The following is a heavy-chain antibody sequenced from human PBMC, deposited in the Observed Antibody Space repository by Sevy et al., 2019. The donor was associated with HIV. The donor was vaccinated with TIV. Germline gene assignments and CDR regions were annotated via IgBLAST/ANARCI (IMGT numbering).Heavy chain of an antibody. CDR2: TSGSSDTI. CDR1: GFTFSSYS. V-gene: IGHV3-48*01. CDR3: ARALAGYCSGGSCSAYYFDY. J-gene: IGHJ4*02. D-gene: IGHD2-15*01. Sequence: GGSLRLSCAASGFTFSSYSMNWVRQAPGKGLEWLSDTSGSSDTIYYADSVKGRFTISRDNAKNSLYLQMNSLRAEDTAVYYCARALAGYCSGGSCSAYYFDYWGQRTLVTVSS.